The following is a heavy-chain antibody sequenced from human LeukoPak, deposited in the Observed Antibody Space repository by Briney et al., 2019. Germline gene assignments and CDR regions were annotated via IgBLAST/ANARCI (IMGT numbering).Heavy chain of an antibody. V-gene: IGHV3-9*01. CDR3: AKDTTSGSGSYFDYFDY. J-gene: IGHJ4*02. CDR2: ISWNSGSI. CDR1: GFTFDDYA. D-gene: IGHD3-10*01. Sequence: GRSLRLSCTASGFTFDDYAMHWVRQAPGKGLEWVLGISWNSGSIVYADSVKGRFTISRDNAKSSLYLQMNSLRAEDTALYYCAKDTTSGSGSYFDYFDYWGQGTLVTVSS.